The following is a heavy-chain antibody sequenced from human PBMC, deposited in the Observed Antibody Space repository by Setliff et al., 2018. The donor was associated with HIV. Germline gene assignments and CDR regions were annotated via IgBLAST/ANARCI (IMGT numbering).Heavy chain of an antibody. D-gene: IGHD4-17*01. J-gene: IGHJ4*02. CDR3: ARGHYGE. CDR1: GFSVSTSY. Sequence: GGSLRLSCAASGFSVSTSYMRWIRQAPGKGLEWASVIYSDGSTYYADSVEGRFTASRDSSKNTLFLQMNSLSPGDTAMYYCARGHYGEWGQGTLVTVSS. CDR2: IYSDGST. V-gene: IGHV3-53*01.